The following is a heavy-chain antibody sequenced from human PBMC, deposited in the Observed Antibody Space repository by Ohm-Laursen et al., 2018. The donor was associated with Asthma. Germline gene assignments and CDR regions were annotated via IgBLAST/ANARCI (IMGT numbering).Heavy chain of an antibody. CDR1: VFTFSNYA. CDR2: ILYDGSNK. J-gene: IGHJ5*02. CDR3: AKGSPRVTHNWFDP. D-gene: IGHD2-8*01. Sequence: SLTLSCTASVFTFSNYAIHWVRQAPGKGLEWVAVILYDGSNKYYADSVKCRFTISRDNSKTTLYLQMNILRSEYTVVYYFAKGSPRVTHNWFDPWGQGTLVTGSS. V-gene: IGHV3-30*18.